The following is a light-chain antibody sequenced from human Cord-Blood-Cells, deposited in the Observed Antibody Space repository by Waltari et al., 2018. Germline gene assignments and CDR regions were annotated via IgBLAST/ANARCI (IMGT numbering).Light chain of an antibody. Sequence: QSALTQPASVSGSPGQSITISCTGPSSDAGSYNLVSWYQQHPGKAPKLMIYEGSKRPSGVSNRFSGSKAGNTASLTISGLQAEDEADYYCCSYAGSSTVVFGGGTKLTVL. CDR3: CSYAGSSTVV. CDR1: SSDAGSYNL. CDR2: EGS. V-gene: IGLV2-23*01. J-gene: IGLJ2*01.